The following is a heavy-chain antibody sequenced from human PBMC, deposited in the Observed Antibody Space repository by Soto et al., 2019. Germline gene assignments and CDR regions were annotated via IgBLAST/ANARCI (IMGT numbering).Heavy chain of an antibody. D-gene: IGHD3-22*01. J-gene: IGHJ1*01. CDR1: GYRFTNYW. Sequence: PGESLKISCKGSGYRFTNYWIGWVRQMPGKGLEWMGIIYVGDSDSRYSPSFQGQVTMSVDKSISTAYLQWSSLKASDTAMYYCARPSSGYVQHWGQGTLVTVSS. CDR2: IYVGDSDS. CDR3: ARPSSGYVQH. V-gene: IGHV5-51*01.